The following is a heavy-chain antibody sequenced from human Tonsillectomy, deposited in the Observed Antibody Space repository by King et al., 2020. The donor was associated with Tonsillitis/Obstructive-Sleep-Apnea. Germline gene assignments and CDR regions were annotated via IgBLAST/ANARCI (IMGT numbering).Heavy chain of an antibody. D-gene: IGHD2-2*01. CDR3: AKGSPYCTSTRCRTYYFDS. CDR2: IKSDGGRT. Sequence: VQLVESGGGLVQPGGSLRLSCAASGFTFSSYAISWVRQAPGKGLEWVSAIKSDGGRTYYADSVKGRFTISRDNSKNTLYLQMNSLSADDTALYYGAKGSPYCTSTRCRTYYFDSWGQGTLVTVSS. J-gene: IGHJ4*02. V-gene: IGHV3-23*04. CDR1: GFTFSSYA.